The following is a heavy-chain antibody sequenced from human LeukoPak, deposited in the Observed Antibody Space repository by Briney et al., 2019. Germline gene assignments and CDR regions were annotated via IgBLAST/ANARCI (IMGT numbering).Heavy chain of an antibody. D-gene: IGHD5-24*01. J-gene: IGHJ5*02. CDR3: AKDPATRDGHGAWFDP. V-gene: IGHV3-43*02. CDR2: ISGGGGST. CDR1: GFTFDDYA. Sequence: GGSLRLSCAASGFTFDDYAIHWVRQAPGKGLEWVSLISGGGGSTYYADSVKGRFTISRDNSKNSLYLQMNSLRTEDTALYYCAKDPATRDGHGAWFDPWGQGTLVTVSS.